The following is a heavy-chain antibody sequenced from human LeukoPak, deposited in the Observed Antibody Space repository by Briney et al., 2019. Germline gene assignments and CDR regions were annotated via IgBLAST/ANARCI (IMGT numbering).Heavy chain of an antibody. J-gene: IGHJ4*02. D-gene: IGHD1-26*01. V-gene: IGHV1-8*02. CDR2: MNPNSGNT. CDR1: GYTFTSYD. Sequence: ASVKVSCKASGYTFTSYDINWVRQATGQGLEWMGWMNPNSGNTGYAQKFQGRVTITADTSTDTAYMELSSLRSEDTAVYYCATVGATSLYYFDYWGQGTLVTVSS. CDR3: ATVGATSLYYFDY.